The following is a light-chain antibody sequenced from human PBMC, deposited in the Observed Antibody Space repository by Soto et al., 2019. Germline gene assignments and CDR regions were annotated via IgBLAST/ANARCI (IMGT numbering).Light chain of an antibody. Sequence: IVLTQSPAGLSASPGERATLSCRASQRISRNLAWYQQKPGQAPRLLIYGAPTRATGVPARFSGSGSGTEFTLTINSLQSEDFVVYFCQQYNEWPTFGQGTKVDIK. CDR1: QRISRN. V-gene: IGKV3-15*01. CDR3: QQYNEWPT. J-gene: IGKJ1*01. CDR2: GAP.